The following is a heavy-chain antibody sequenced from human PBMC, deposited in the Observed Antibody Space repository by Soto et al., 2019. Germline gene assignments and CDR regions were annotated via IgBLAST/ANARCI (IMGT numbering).Heavy chain of an antibody. D-gene: IGHD5-12*01. CDR3: ARVLRSGYLAYFYYDMDV. CDR1: GYDFTSYW. J-gene: IGHJ6*02. Sequence: PGESLQISYKGSGYDFTSYWIGWVRQMPGKGLEWMGIIQPVDSDTRYSPSFQGQVTISVDKSIGTAYLQWSSLKASDTAMYYCARVLRSGYLAYFYYDMDVWGQGTTVTVSS. CDR2: IQPVDSDT. V-gene: IGHV5-51*01.